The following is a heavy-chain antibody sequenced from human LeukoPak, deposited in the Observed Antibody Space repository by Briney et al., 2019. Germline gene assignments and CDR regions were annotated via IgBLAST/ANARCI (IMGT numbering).Heavy chain of an antibody. CDR2: IYYSGST. CDR1: GGSISSYY. Sequence: SETLSLTCTVSGGSISSYYWSWIRQPPGKGLEWIGYIYYSGSTTYNPSLKSRVTISVDTSKNQFSLKLSSVTAADTAVYYCARGAVTPGAFDIWGQGTMVTVSS. CDR3: ARGAVTPGAFDI. J-gene: IGHJ3*02. D-gene: IGHD4-17*01. V-gene: IGHV4-59*08.